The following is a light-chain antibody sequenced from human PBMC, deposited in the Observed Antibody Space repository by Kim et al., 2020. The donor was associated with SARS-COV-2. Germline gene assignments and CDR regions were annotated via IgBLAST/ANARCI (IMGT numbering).Light chain of an antibody. CDR1: QSISSW. CDR2: KAS. J-gene: IGKJ1*01. V-gene: IGKV1-5*03. CDR3: QQYNSYSPET. Sequence: DIQMTQSPSTLSASVGDRVTITCRASQSISSWLAWYQQKPGKAPKLLIYKASSLESGVLSRFSGSGSGTEFTLTISSLQPDDFATYYCQQYNSYSPETFGQGTKVDIK.